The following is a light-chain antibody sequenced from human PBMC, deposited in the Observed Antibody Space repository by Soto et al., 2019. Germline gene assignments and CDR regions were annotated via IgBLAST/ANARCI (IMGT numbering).Light chain of an antibody. CDR2: DAS. CDR3: QQRSNWPRGT. J-gene: IGKJ1*01. Sequence: EIVLTQSPATLSLSPGERATLSCRASQSVSIYLAWYQQKPGQAPRLLIYDASNRATGIPARFSGSGSGTDFPLTISSLEPEDFAVYYCQQRSNWPRGTFGQGTKVEIK. V-gene: IGKV3-11*01. CDR1: QSVSIY.